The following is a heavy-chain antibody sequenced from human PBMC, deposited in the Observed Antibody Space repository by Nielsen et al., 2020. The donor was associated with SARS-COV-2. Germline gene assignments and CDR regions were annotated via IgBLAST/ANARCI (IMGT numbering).Heavy chain of an antibody. Sequence: ASVKVSCKASGYTFTGYYMHWVRQAPGQGLEWMGWINPNSGGTNYAQKFQGWVTMTRDTSISTAYMELSRLRSDDTAVYYCARDPREVFYDSSGFYYYYGMDVWGQGTTVTVSS. CDR1: GYTFTGYY. CDR3: ARDPREVFYDSSGFYYYYGMDV. D-gene: IGHD3-22*01. J-gene: IGHJ6*02. CDR2: INPNSGGT. V-gene: IGHV1-2*04.